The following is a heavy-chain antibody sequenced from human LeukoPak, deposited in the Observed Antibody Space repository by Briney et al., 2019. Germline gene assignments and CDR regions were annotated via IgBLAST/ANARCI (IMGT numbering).Heavy chain of an antibody. V-gene: IGHV4-34*01. D-gene: IGHD3-10*01. CDR2: INHSGST. CDR3: ARDRDYYYGSGSYYYY. J-gene: IGHJ4*02. CDR1: GGSFSGYY. Sequence: SETLSLTCAVYGGSFSGYYWSWIRQPPGKGLEWTGEINHSGSTNYNPSPKSRVTISVDTSKNQFSLKLSSVTAADTAVYYCARDRDYYYGSGSYYYYWGQGTLVTVSS.